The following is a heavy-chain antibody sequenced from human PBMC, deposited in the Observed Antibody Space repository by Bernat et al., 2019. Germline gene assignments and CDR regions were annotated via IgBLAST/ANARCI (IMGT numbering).Heavy chain of an antibody. CDR2: ISGSGGST. D-gene: IGHD6-13*01. CDR1: GFTFSSYA. CDR3: AKSGYSSSWRFDY. V-gene: IGHV3-23*01. Sequence: EVQLLESGGGLVQPGGSLRLSCAASGFTFSSYAMSWVRQAPGKGLEWVSTISGSGGSTYYADSVKCRFTISRDSSKNTLYLQMNRLRAEDTAVDYCAKSGYSSSWRFDYWGQGTLVTVS. J-gene: IGHJ4*02.